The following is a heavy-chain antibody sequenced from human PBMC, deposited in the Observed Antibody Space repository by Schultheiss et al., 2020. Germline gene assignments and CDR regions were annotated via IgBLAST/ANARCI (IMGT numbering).Heavy chain of an antibody. J-gene: IGHJ4*02. CDR2: IYTSGST. Sequence: SETLSLTCTVSGGSISSGSYYWSWIRQPAGKGLEWIGRIYTSGSTNYNPSLKSRVTISIDTSNNQFSLRLSSVTAADTAVYYCARGQAVKYSRARGLGAFDYWGQGTLVTVSS. CDR3: ARGQAVKYSRARGLGAFDY. CDR1: GGSISSGSYY. D-gene: IGHD6-6*01. V-gene: IGHV4-61*02.